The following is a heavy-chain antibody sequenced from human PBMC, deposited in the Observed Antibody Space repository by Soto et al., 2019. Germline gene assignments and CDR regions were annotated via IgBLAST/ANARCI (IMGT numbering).Heavy chain of an antibody. CDR1: GFPFSTYA. J-gene: IGHJ6*03. Sequence: GGSLRLSCAASGFPFSTYALNWVRQAPGKGLEWVSTINSDGSSTSYADSVKGRFTISRDNAKNTLYLQMNSLRAEDTAVYYCARDIADYDILTGYYPADYYYMDVWGKGTTVTVSS. D-gene: IGHD3-9*01. V-gene: IGHV3-74*01. CDR2: INSDGSST. CDR3: ARDIADYDILTGYYPADYYYMDV.